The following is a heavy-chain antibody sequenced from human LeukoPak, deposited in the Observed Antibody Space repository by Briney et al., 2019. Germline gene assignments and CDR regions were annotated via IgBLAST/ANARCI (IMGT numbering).Heavy chain of an antibody. D-gene: IGHD3-22*01. CDR3: ARTYYYDSSGYYGYFDY. Sequence: GGSLRLSCAASGFTFSSYGMHWVRQAPGKGLEWVAVIWYDGSNKYYADSVKGRFTISRDNSKNTLYLQMNSLRAEDTAVYYCARTYYYDSSGYYGYFDYWGQGTLVTVSS. CDR2: IWYDGSNK. J-gene: IGHJ4*02. V-gene: IGHV3-33*01. CDR1: GFTFSSYG.